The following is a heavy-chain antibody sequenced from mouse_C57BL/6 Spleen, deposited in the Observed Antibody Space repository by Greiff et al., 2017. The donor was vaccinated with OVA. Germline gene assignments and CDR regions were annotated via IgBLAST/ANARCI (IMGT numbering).Heavy chain of an antibody. V-gene: IGHV7-3*01. Sequence: DVQLVESGGGLVQPGGSLSLSCAASGFTFTDYYMSWVRQPPGKALEWLGFIRNKANGYTTEYSASVKGRFTISRDNSQSILYLQMNALRAEDSATYYCARYGTRLDYWGQGTTLTVSS. CDR3: ARYGTRLDY. J-gene: IGHJ2*01. CDR1: GFTFTDYY. CDR2: IRNKANGYTT. D-gene: IGHD6-1*01.